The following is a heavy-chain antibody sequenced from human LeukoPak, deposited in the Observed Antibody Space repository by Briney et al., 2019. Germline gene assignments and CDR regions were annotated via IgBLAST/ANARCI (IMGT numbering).Heavy chain of an antibody. D-gene: IGHD3-3*01. J-gene: IGHJ4*02. CDR3: ARGLSGYDFWSGYYVY. Sequence: SVRVSCKASGGTFSSYAISWMRQAPGQGLEWKGRIIPIFGTANYAQKFQGRVTITTDESTSTAYMELSSLRSEDTAVYYCARGLSGYDFWSGYYVYWGQGTLVTVSS. V-gene: IGHV1-69*05. CDR1: GGTFSSYA. CDR2: IIPIFGTA.